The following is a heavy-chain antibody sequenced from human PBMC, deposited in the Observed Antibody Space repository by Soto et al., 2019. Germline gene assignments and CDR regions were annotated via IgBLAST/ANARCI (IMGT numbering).Heavy chain of an antibody. CDR1: GGSVSSVKYF. J-gene: IGHJ4*02. Sequence: SETLSLTCNVSGGSVSSVKYFWRWIRHPPGKGLEWIAYIYNNGNTNYNPSLKSRATISVDTSKNQCSLKLTSVTAADSAVYFCARTVMPVGNLAAFDHWGQGVLVTVSS. CDR2: IYNNGNT. V-gene: IGHV4-61*01. CDR3: ARTVMPVGNLAAFDH. D-gene: IGHD7-27*01.